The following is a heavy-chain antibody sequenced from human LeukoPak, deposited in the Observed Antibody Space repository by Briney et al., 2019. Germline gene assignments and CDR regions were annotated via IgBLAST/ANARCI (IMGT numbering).Heavy chain of an antibody. CDR1: GFTFSSYS. CDR3: ARDAGGNPPEQWPAQIDY. V-gene: IGHV3-48*04. Sequence: PGGSLRLSCAASGFTFSSYSMNWVRQAPGKGLEWVSYISSSSSTIYYADSVKGRFTISRDYAKNSLYLQMNSLRAEDTAVYYCARDAGGNPPEQWPAQIDYWGQGTLVTVSS. D-gene: IGHD6-19*01. CDR2: ISSSSSTI. J-gene: IGHJ4*02.